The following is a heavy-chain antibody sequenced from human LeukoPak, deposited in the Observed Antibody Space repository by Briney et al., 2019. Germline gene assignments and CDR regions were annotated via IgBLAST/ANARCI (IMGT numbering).Heavy chain of an antibody. D-gene: IGHD3-22*01. J-gene: IGHJ4*02. CDR2: ISSSGGST. CDR3: ANTPYYYDSSGYADY. V-gene: IGHV3-23*01. CDR1: GFTFSSYA. Sequence: GGSLRLSCAASGFTFSSYAMSWVRQAPGKGLEWVSVISSSGGSTYYAASVKGRFTISRDNSKNTLYLQMNSLRAEDTAVYYCANTPYYYDSSGYADYWGQGTLVTVSS.